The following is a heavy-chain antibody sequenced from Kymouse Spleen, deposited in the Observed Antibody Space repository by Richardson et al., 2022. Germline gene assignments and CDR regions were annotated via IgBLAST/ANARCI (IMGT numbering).Heavy chain of an antibody. CDR2: IYYSGST. D-gene: IGHD3-10*01. Sequence: QVQLQESGPGLVKPSQTLSLTCTVSGGSISSGGYYWSWIRQHPGKGLEWIGYIYYSGSTYYNPSLKSRVTISVDTSKNQFSLKLSSVTAADTAVYYCARDDYGSGSYYNQTHYYGMDVWGQGTTVTVSS. CDR3: ARDDYGSGSYYNQTHYYGMDV. CDR1: GGSISSGGYY. J-gene: IGHJ6*02. V-gene: IGHV4-31*03.